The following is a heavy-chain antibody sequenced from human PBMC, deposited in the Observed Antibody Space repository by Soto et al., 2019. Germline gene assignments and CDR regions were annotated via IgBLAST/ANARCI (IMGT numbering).Heavy chain of an antibody. D-gene: IGHD3-16*01. J-gene: IGHJ6*02. CDR2: IIPILTTT. CDR1: GGTLDSYA. V-gene: IGHV1-69*01. Sequence: QVLLVQSGTEVKKPGSSVKVSCKASGGTLDSYAISWVRQSPGQGLEWLGGIIPILTTTKYAQKFQGRVTITADESTNTAYMELRSLRSDDTALYDGARGHSRSSVIHSYYSLDVWGQGTTVTVSS. CDR3: ARGHSRSSVIHSYYSLDV.